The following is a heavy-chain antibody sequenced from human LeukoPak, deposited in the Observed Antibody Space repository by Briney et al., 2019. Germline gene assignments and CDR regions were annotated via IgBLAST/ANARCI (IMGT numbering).Heavy chain of an antibody. CDR2: INSDGSST. V-gene: IGHV3-74*01. D-gene: IGHD2-21*02. CDR3: ARDPRYCGGDCYTFDY. J-gene: IGHJ4*02. Sequence: GGSLRLSCAASGSIFSRYWMNWVRQAPGKGPVWVSRINSDGSSTSYADSVKGRFTISRDNAENTLYLQMNSLRAEDTAVYYCARDPRYCGGDCYTFDYWGQGTLVTVSS. CDR1: GSIFSRYW.